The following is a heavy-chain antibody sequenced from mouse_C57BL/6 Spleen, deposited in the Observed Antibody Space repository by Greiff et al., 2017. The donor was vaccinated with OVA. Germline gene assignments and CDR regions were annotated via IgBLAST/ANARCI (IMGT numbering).Heavy chain of an antibody. D-gene: IGHD4-1*02. CDR1: GYTFTEYT. CDR3: ARPPTGEWYFDV. CDR2: FYPGSGSI. J-gene: IGHJ1*03. V-gene: IGHV1-62-2*01. Sequence: QVHVKQSGAELVKPGASVKLSCKASGYTFTEYTIHWVKQRSGQGLEWIGWFYPGSGSIKYNEKFKDKATLTADKSSSTVYMELSRLTSEDSAVYFCARPPTGEWYFDVWGTGTTVTVSS.